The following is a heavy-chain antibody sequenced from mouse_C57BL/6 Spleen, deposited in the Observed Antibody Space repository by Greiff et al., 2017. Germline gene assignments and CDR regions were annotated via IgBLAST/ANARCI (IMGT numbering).Heavy chain of an antibody. D-gene: IGHD3-3*01. CDR3: ARERGRENWYFDV. Sequence: EVKVVESGGGLVKPGGSLKLSCAASGFTFSSYAMSWVRQTPEKRLEWVATISDGGSYTYYPDNVKGRFTISRDNAKNNLYLQMSHLKSEDTAMYYCARERGRENWYFDVWGTGTTVTVSS. J-gene: IGHJ1*03. V-gene: IGHV5-4*01. CDR1: GFTFSSYA. CDR2: ISDGGSYT.